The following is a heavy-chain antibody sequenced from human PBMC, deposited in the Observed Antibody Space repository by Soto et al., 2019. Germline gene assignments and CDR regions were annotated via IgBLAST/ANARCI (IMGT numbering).Heavy chain of an antibody. Sequence: SSETLSLTCTVSGGSISSGGYYWSWIRQHPGKGLEWIGYIYYSGSTYYNPSLKSRVTISVDTSKNQFSLKLSSVTAADTAVYYCARGFWSGYVDYWGQGTLVTVSS. V-gene: IGHV4-31*03. CDR2: IYYSGST. CDR1: GGSISSGGYY. J-gene: IGHJ4*02. D-gene: IGHD3-3*01. CDR3: ARGFWSGYVDY.